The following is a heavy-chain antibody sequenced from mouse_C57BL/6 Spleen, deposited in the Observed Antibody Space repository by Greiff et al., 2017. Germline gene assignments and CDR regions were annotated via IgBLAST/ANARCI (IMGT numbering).Heavy chain of an antibody. CDR2: INPSSGYT. D-gene: IGHD2-5*01. V-gene: IGHV1-7*01. CDR3: AREEDYSNFWFAY. Sequence: QVQLKQSGAELAKPGASVKLSCKASGYTFTSYWMHWVKQRPGQGLEWIGYINPSSGYTKYNQKFKDKATLTADKSSSTAYMQLSSLTYEDSAVYYCAREEDYSNFWFAYWGQGTLVTVSA. J-gene: IGHJ3*01. CDR1: GYTFTSYW.